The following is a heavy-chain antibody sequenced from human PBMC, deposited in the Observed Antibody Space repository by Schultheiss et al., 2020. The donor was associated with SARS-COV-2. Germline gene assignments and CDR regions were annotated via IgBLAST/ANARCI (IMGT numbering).Heavy chain of an antibody. Sequence: SETLSLTCAVYGGSFSGYYWSWIRQPPGKGLEWIGEINHSGSTNYNPSLKSRVTISVDTSKNQFSLKLSSVTAADTAVYYCARGLSGKLDYWGQGNLVTVSS. CDR2: INHSGST. CDR3: ARGLSGKLDY. D-gene: IGHD1-7*01. CDR1: GGSFSGYY. J-gene: IGHJ4*02. V-gene: IGHV4-34*01.